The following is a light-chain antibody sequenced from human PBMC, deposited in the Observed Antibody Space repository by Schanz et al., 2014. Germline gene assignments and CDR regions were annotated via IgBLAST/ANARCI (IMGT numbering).Light chain of an antibody. CDR3: QQRSNWPPT. J-gene: IGKJ2*01. CDR1: QSVSSN. CDR2: GAS. V-gene: IGKV3-15*01. Sequence: EIVMTQSPATLSVSPGERATLSCRASQSVSSNLAWYQQKPGQAPRLLIYGASTRAIGIPARFSGSGSGTEFTLTISSLEPEDFAVYYCQQRSNWPPTFGQGTKLEIK.